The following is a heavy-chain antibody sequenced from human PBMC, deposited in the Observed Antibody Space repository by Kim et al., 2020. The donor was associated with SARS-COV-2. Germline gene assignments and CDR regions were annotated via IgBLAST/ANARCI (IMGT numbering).Heavy chain of an antibody. Sequence: TYYADSVKGRFTISRDNSKNSLYLQMNSLRTEDTALYYCAKVSSGGGFDPWGQGTLVTVSS. CDR2: T. J-gene: IGHJ5*02. V-gene: IGHV3-43*01. D-gene: IGHD6-19*01. CDR3: AKVSSGGGFDP.